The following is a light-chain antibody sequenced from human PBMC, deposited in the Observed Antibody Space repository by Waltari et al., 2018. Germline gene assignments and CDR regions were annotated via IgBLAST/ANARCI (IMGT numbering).Light chain of an antibody. CDR2: DAS. Sequence: EIVLTPSPATLSLSPGERATLSCRASQSVSSYLAWYQQKPGQAPRLLIYDASNRATGIPARFSGSGSGTDFTLTISSLEPEDFAVYYCQQGSHWPTFGQGTKVEI. CDR1: QSVSSY. V-gene: IGKV3-11*01. J-gene: IGKJ2*01. CDR3: QQGSHWPT.